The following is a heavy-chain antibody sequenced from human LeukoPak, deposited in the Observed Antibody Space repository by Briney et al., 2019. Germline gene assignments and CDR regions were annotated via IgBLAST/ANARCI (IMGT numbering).Heavy chain of an antibody. CDR3: ARDSGHAFDI. CDR2: TYYRSKWFN. CDR1: GDSISSNSVA. V-gene: IGHV6-1*01. Sequence: SQTLSLTCAISGDSISSNSVAWNWLRQSPSRGLEWLGRTYYRSKWFNDYAVSMKSRITINPDTSKNRFSLQLNSVTPEDTAVYYCARDSGHAFDIWGQGTMVIVSS. J-gene: IGHJ3*02.